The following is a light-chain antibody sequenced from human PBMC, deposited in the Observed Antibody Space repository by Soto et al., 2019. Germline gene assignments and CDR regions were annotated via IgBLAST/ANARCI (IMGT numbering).Light chain of an antibody. J-gene: IGKJ5*01. CDR3: QQRSNWPPEVT. CDR2: DAS. V-gene: IGKV3-15*01. CDR1: QSLRSS. Sequence: ETMMTQSPDTLSVSLGERATLSCRASQSLRSSLAWYQQKPGQAPSLLIYDASTRATGIPARFSGSGCGTELTLIISSLQSEDFALYYCQQRSNWPPEVTFGQGTRLEIK.